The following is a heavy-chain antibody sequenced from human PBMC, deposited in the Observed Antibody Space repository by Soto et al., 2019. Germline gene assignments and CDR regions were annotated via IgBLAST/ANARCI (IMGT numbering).Heavy chain of an antibody. D-gene: IGHD3-9*01. CDR1: GGSFSGYY. Sequence: SETLSLTCAVYGGSFSGYYWSWIRQSPGKGLEWIGETNHSGSTTYNPSLKSRVTMSADTSKNQFSLKLNSVTAADTAVYYCARSQYEILTGYYLGYWGQGTRVTVSS. CDR3: ARSQYEILTGYYLGY. J-gene: IGHJ4*02. CDR2: TNHSGST. V-gene: IGHV4-34*01.